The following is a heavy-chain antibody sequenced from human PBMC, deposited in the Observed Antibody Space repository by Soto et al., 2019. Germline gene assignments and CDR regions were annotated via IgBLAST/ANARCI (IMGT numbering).Heavy chain of an antibody. V-gene: IGHV1-46*03. CDR2: INPSGGST. D-gene: IGHD2-2*01. Sequence: GASVKVSCKASGYTFTSYDMHWVRQAPGQGLEWMGIINPSGGSTSYAQKFQGRVTMTRDTSTSTVYMELSSLRSEDTAVYYCARGYCSSTSCLFPRDDYYYYYMDVWGKGTTVTVSS. J-gene: IGHJ6*03. CDR3: ARGYCSSTSCLFPRDDYYYYYMDV. CDR1: GYTFTSYD.